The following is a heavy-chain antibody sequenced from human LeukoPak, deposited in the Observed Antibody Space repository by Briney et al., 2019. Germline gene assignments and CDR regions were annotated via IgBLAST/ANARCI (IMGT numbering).Heavy chain of an antibody. CDR1: RFTFSSYP. D-gene: IGHD3-3*01. CDR2: ISGSGVMT. CDR3: AKQGTFLGWLLMFYFDY. J-gene: IGHJ4*02. V-gene: IGHV3-23*01. Sequence: GGSLRLSCAASRFTFSSYPISRVRQTPGKGPEWVASISGSGVMTYYADSGKGRFTIPRDNSKNTVDVQMNSLRDGDTATYYCAKQGTFLGWLLMFYFDYWGQGTVVTVSS.